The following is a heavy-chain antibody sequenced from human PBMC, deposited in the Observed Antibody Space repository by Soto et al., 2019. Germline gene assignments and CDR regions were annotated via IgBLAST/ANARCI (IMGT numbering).Heavy chain of an antibody. J-gene: IGHJ5*02. V-gene: IGHV4-30-4*01. CDR3: AGIQSKRLSGLDP. CDR1: GGSISSGDDY. Sequence: QVQLQESGPGLVKPSQTLSLTCTVSGGSISSGDDYWSWIRQPPGKGLEWIGYTYYSGSTYYNPSLKSRVTISVDTSKNQFSLKLSSVTAADTAVYYCAGIQSKRLSGLDPWGQGTLVTVSS. D-gene: IGHD5-18*01. CDR2: TYYSGST.